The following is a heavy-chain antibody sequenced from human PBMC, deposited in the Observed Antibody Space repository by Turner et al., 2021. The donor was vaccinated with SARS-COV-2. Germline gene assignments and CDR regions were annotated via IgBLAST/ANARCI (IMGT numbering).Heavy chain of an antibody. Sequence: QLQLQESGPGLAKPSETLSLTCSVSGGSISSSSYYWGWIRQPPGKGLEWIGSIYYSGSTYYNPSLKSRVTISVDTSKNQFSLKLSSVTAADTAVYYCARHYYDSSGFYYPDYWGQGTLVTVSS. CDR2: IYYSGST. CDR3: ARHYYDSSGFYYPDY. V-gene: IGHV4-39*01. D-gene: IGHD3-22*01. J-gene: IGHJ4*02. CDR1: GGSISSSSYY.